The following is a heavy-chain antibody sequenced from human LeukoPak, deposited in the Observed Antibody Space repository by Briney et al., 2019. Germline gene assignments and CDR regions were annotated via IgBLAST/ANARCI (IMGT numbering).Heavy chain of an antibody. J-gene: IGHJ3*02. V-gene: IGHV4-61*08. D-gene: IGHD3-9*01. CDR2: IYYSGST. CDR3: ARVGYFDWLGAFDI. CDR1: GGSISSSGYY. Sequence: PSETLSLTCTVSGGSISSSGYYWSWIRQPPGKGLEWIGYIYYSGSTNYNPSLKSRVTISVDTSKNQFSLKLSSVTAADTAVYYCARVGYFDWLGAFDIWGQGTMVTVSS.